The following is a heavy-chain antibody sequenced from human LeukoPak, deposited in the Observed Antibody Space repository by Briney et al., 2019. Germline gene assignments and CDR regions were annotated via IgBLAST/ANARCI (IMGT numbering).Heavy chain of an antibody. V-gene: IGHV3-23*01. CDR3: ARDRVMVRGVIIGWFDP. Sequence: PGGSLRLSCAASGFTFSSYAMSWVRQAPGKGLEWVSAISGSGGSTYYADSVKGRFTISRDDSKNTLYLQMNSLRAEDTAVYYCARDRVMVRGVIIGWFDPWGQGTLVTVSS. D-gene: IGHD3-10*01. CDR1: GFTFSSYA. CDR2: ISGSGGST. J-gene: IGHJ5*02.